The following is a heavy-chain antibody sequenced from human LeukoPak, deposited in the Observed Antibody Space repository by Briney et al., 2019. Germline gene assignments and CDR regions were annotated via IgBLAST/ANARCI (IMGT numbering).Heavy chain of an antibody. V-gene: IGHV3-23*01. CDR3: ANINDDILTGYYSPDY. CDR1: GFTFSSYA. J-gene: IGHJ4*02. D-gene: IGHD3-9*01. CDR2: ISGSGGST. Sequence: GGSLRLSCAASGFTFSSYAMSWVRQAPGKGLEWVSAISGSGGSTYYADSVKGRFTISRDNSKNTLYLQMNSLRAEDMVVYYCANINDDILTGYYSPDYWGQGTLVTVSS.